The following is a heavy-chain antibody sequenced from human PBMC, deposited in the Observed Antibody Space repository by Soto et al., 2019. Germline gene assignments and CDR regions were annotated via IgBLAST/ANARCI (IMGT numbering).Heavy chain of an antibody. CDR3: ARGLGIVGAPYAY. CDR2: INHSGST. Sequence: SETLSLTCAVYGGSFSGYYWSWIRQPPGKGLEWIGEINHSGSTNYNPSLKSRVTISVDTSKNQFFLKLSSVTAADTAVYYCARGLGIVGAPYAYWGQGTLVTVSS. J-gene: IGHJ4*02. CDR1: GGSFSGYY. V-gene: IGHV4-34*01. D-gene: IGHD1-26*01.